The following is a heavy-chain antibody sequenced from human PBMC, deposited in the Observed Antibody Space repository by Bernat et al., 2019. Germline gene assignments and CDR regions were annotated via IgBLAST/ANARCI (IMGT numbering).Heavy chain of an antibody. D-gene: IGHD6-13*01. CDR2: ISVSGGTT. Sequence: CAASGFTFSSYAMSWVRQAPGKGLEWVSAISVSGGTTYYADSVKGRFTISRDKSKNTLYLQMNSLRAEDTAVYYCAKKGPDSSSWYFDYWGQGTLVTVPS. CDR3: AKKGPDSSSWYFDY. V-gene: IGHV3-23*01. J-gene: IGHJ4*02. CDR1: GFTFSSYA.